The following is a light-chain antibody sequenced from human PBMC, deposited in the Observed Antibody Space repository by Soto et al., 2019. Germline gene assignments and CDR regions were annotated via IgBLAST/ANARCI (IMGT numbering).Light chain of an antibody. V-gene: IGKV1-5*03. J-gene: IGKJ1*01. CDR2: EAS. CDR3: QQYNDYSGT. Sequence: DIQMTQSPSILSASVGDRITITCRASQSISTWLAWYQQKPGQAPKLLIYEASNLKSGVPSRFSGSGSGTEFTLTINNLQPDDFAAYYCQQYNDYSGTFGQGTKVEI. CDR1: QSISTW.